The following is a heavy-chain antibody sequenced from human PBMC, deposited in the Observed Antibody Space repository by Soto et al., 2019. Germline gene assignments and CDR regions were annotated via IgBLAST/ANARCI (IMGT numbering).Heavy chain of an antibody. CDR3: ARGVVTMVRGVIANYYYYGMDV. CDR2: INAGNGNT. CDR1: GYTFTSYA. D-gene: IGHD3-10*01. Sequence: ASVKVSCKASGYTFTSYAMHWVRQAPGERLEWMGWINAGNGNTKYSQKFQGRVTITRDTSASTAYMELSSLRSEDTAVYHCARGVVTMVRGVIANYYYYGMDVWGQGTTVTVSS. V-gene: IGHV1-3*01. J-gene: IGHJ6*02.